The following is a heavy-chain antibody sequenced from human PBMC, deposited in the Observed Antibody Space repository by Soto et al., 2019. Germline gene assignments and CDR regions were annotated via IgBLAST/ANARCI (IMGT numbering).Heavy chain of an antibody. CDR2: IRGSGEIT. V-gene: IGHV3-23*01. CDR3: AKLGYGDWSYFDC. CDR1: GVTFSSYA. D-gene: IGHD4-17*01. Sequence: EVQLLESGGGLVQPGGSLRLSCAASGVTFSSYAMSWVRQASGKGLEWVSEIRGSGEITYYTDSVKGRLTLSRDNSKNTLYLQMKSLRAEDPALYYCAKLGYGDWSYFDCWGQGTLVPLSS. J-gene: IGHJ4*02.